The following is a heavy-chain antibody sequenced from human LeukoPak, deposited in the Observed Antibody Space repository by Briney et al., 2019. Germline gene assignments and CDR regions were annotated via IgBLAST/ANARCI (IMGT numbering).Heavy chain of an antibody. CDR2: IGASNGNT. Sequence: ASVKVSCKASGYTFTSDGISWVRQAPGQGLKEMGWIGASNGNTNYAQKLQGRVTMTTDTSTSTAYMELRSLRSDDTAVYYCARDRTYYESNGYSPSGHGTPVTVSS. CDR1: GYTFTSDG. CDR3: ARDRTYYESNGYSP. J-gene: IGHJ5*02. D-gene: IGHD3-22*01. V-gene: IGHV1-18*01.